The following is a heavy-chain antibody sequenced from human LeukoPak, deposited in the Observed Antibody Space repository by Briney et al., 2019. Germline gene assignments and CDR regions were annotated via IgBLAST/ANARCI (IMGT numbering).Heavy chain of an antibody. V-gene: IGHV4-4*02. CDR1: GGSISSSNW. J-gene: IGHJ2*01. Sequence: SGTLSLSCAVSGGSISSSNWWSWVRQPPGKGLEWIGEIYHSGSTNYNPSLKSRVTISVDTSKNQFSLKLSSVTAADTAVYYCARHAYPGYGSGTDWYFDLWGRGTLVTVSS. CDR2: IYHSGST. D-gene: IGHD3-10*01. CDR3: ARHAYPGYGSGTDWYFDL.